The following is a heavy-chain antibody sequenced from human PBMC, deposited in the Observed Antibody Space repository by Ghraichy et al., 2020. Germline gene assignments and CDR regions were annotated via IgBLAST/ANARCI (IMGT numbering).Heavy chain of an antibody. J-gene: IGHJ6*02. D-gene: IGHD6-13*01. Sequence: SVKVSCKASGGTFSSYAISWVRQAPGQGLEWMGGIIPIFGTANYAQKFQGRVTITADESTSTAYMELSSLRSEDTAVYYCARVEAAAAPNYYGMDVWGQGTTVTVSS. CDR1: GGTFSSYA. V-gene: IGHV1-69*13. CDR2: IIPIFGTA. CDR3: ARVEAAAAPNYYGMDV.